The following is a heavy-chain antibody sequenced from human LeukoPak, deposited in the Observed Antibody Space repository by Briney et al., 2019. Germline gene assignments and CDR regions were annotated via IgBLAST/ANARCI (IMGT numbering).Heavy chain of an antibody. CDR3: AKAYGSGSYYNENYFDY. V-gene: IGHV3-9*01. CDR1: GFTFDDYA. Sequence: GGSLRLSCAASGFTFDDYAMHWVRQAPGKGLEWVSFISWNSGVIGYADSVKGRFTISRDNAKNSLYLQMNSLRAEDTALYYCAKAYGSGSYYNENYFDYWGQGTLVTVSS. D-gene: IGHD3-10*01. CDR2: ISWNSGVI. J-gene: IGHJ4*02.